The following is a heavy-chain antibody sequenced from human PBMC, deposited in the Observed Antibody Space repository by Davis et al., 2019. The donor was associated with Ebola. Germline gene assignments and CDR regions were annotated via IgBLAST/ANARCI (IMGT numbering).Heavy chain of an antibody. J-gene: IGHJ4*02. CDR2: ISSSTITK. CDR3: ARDGSGWSNLDY. Sequence: GESLKISCAASGFIFSSYSMNWVRQAPGKGLEWVSYISSSTITKYYADSVKGRFAISRDNAKNSLYLQMNSLRDEDTAVYYCARDGSGWSNLDYWGQGTLVTVSS. D-gene: IGHD6-19*01. V-gene: IGHV3-48*02. CDR1: GFIFSSYS.